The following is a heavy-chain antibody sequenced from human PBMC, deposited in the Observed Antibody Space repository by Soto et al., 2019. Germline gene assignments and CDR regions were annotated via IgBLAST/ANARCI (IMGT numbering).Heavy chain of an antibody. Sequence: SETLSLTCTVSGGSISSSNYYWGWIRQPPGKGLEWIGSIYYIGSTYYNPSLKSRVTISVDTSKNQSSLKLSSVTAADTAVYYCARLPRTYCSSTSCYTNAFDIWGQGTMVTVSS. CDR1: GGSISSSNYY. J-gene: IGHJ3*02. CDR3: ARLPRTYCSSTSCYTNAFDI. CDR2: IYYIGST. D-gene: IGHD2-2*02. V-gene: IGHV4-39*01.